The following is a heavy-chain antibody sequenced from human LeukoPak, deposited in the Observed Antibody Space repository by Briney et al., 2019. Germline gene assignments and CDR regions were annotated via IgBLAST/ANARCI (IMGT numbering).Heavy chain of an antibody. J-gene: IGHJ4*02. D-gene: IGHD1-26*01. CDR2: ISAYSGNT. Sequence: ASVKVSCKASGYTFTSYGISWVRQAPGQGLEWMGWISAYSGNTNYAQKLQGRVTMTTDTSTSTAYMELRSLRSDDTAVYYCARDNPDSGSYPLDYWGQGTLVTVSS. CDR1: GYTFTSYG. CDR3: ARDNPDSGSYPLDY. V-gene: IGHV1-18*01.